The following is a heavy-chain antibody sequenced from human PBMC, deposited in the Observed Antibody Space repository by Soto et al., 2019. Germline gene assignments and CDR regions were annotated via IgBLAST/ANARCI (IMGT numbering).Heavy chain of an antibody. D-gene: IGHD6-19*01. V-gene: IGHV3-30-3*01. CDR2: ISYDGSNK. CDR3: ARDPAQYSSGSLNY. J-gene: IGHJ4*02. CDR1: GFTFSSYA. Sequence: GGSLRLSCAASGFTFSSYAMHWVRQAPGKGLEWVAVISYDGSNKYYADSVKGRFTISRDNSKNTLYLQMNSLRAEDTAVYYCARDPAQYSSGSLNYWGQGTLVTVSS.